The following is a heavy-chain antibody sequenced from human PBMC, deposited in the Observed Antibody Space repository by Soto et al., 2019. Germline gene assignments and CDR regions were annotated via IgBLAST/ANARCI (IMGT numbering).Heavy chain of an antibody. CDR2: IRSQANNYAT. V-gene: IGHV3-73*01. Sequence: GGSLRLSCAASGFSFSVSAMHWVRQGSGKGLEWVGRIRSQANNYATEYAASVKGRLTISRDDSKNTAYLQMDSLKTEDTAVYYCTRYSSSAFWYFDLWGRGTLVPVS. CDR1: GFSFSVSA. J-gene: IGHJ2*01. CDR3: TRYSSSAFWYFDL. D-gene: IGHD6-6*01.